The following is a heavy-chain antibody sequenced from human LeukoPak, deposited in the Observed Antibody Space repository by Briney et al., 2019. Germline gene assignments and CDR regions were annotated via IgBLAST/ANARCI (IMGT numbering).Heavy chain of an antibody. CDR1: GGTFSSYA. Sequence: SVKVSCKASGGTFSSYATSWVRQAPGQGLEWMGGIIPIFGTANYAQKFQGRVTITADKSTSTAYMELSSLRSEDTAVYYCAREPREVGATTVFDYWGQGTLVTVSS. V-gene: IGHV1-69*06. CDR2: IIPIFGTA. J-gene: IGHJ4*02. D-gene: IGHD1-26*01. CDR3: AREPREVGATTVFDY.